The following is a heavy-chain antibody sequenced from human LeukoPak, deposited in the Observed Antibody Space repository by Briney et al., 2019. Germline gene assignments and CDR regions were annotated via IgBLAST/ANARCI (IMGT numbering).Heavy chain of an antibody. CDR2: ISASGSNI. V-gene: IGHV3-48*01. J-gene: IGHJ4*02. CDR1: GFPFSSYS. Sequence: RGSLRLSCAASGFPFSSYSMNWVRQAPGKGLECVSYISASGSNIYYLDSVKGRFTVSRDNAMNSLFLQMDRPRAEDTAVYHCVRVKGTYFDFWGQGTLVTVSS. D-gene: IGHD1-1*01. CDR3: VRVKGTYFDF.